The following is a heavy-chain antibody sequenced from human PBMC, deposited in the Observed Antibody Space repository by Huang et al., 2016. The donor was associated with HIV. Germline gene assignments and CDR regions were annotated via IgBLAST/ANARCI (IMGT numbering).Heavy chain of an antibody. D-gene: IGHD2-21*02. Sequence: VQLQQWGAGLLKPSETLSLTCGVSGGSFSGYYWTWIRQPPGKGLEWIGQIVHSGNVQTQPSLKSRVTVSIDTSKNQFSLKLRSVTAADTAVYYCARNAYCGSDCYSIDFWGQGTLVSVSS. V-gene: IGHV4-34*02. CDR3: ARNAYCGSDCYSIDF. J-gene: IGHJ4*02. CDR1: GGSFSGYY. CDR2: IVHSGNV.